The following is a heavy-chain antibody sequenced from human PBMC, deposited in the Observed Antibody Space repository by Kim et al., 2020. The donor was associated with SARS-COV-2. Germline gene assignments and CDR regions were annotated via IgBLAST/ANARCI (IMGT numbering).Heavy chain of an antibody. D-gene: IGHD4-17*01. CDR2: IYYSGST. V-gene: IGHV4-39*01. J-gene: IGHJ5*02. CDR3: ARQRFTTVTNWFDP. Sequence: SETLSLTCTVSGGSISSSSYYWGWIRQPPGKGLEWIGSIYYSGSTYYNPSLKSRVTISVDTSKNQFSLKLSSVTAADTAVYYCARQRFTTVTNWFDPWGQGTLVTVSS. CDR1: GGSISSSSYY.